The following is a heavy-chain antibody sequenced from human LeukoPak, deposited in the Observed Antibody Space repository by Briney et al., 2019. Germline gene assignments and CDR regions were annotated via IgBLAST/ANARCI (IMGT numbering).Heavy chain of an antibody. D-gene: IGHD2-2*01. J-gene: IGHJ4*02. Sequence: ASVKVSCKASGGTFSSYAISWVRQAPGQGLEWMGGIIPIFGTANYAQKFQGRVTITTDESTSTAYMELSSLRSEDTAVYYCARGLTRGYQLLSFDYWGQGTLVTVSS. CDR2: IIPIFGTA. CDR1: GGTFSSYA. V-gene: IGHV1-69*05. CDR3: ARGLTRGYQLLSFDY.